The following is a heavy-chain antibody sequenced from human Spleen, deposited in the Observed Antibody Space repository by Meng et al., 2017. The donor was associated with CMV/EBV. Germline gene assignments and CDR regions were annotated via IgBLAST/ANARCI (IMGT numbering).Heavy chain of an antibody. Sequence: GESLKISCAASGFTFSSYNMNWVRQAPGKGLEWVSYISSSTSYIYYADSVNGRFTISRDNAKNSLYLHMNSLRGEDTAVYYCAREPYDSSGYYVPGSDFWGQGTLVTVSS. CDR2: ISSSTSYI. CDR1: GFTFSSYN. J-gene: IGHJ4*02. V-gene: IGHV3-21*01. D-gene: IGHD3-22*01. CDR3: AREPYDSSGYYVPGSDF.